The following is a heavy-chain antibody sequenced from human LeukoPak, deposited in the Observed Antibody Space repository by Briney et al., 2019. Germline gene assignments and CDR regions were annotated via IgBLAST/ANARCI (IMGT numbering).Heavy chain of an antibody. J-gene: IGHJ4*02. CDR1: GYTFTSYG. CDR2: INAYNGDT. V-gene: IGHV1-18*01. CDR3: ARDLRSSSVYYFDY. Sequence: ASVKVSYKASGYTFTSYGISWVRQAPGQGLEWMAWINAYNGDTNFAQKLQGRVTVTTDTSTSTAYMELRSLRSDDTAVYYCARDLRSSSVYYFDYWGQGTLVTVSS. D-gene: IGHD6-6*01.